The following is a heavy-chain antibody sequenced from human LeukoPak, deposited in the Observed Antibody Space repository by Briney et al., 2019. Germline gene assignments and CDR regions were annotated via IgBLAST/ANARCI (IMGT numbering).Heavy chain of an antibody. V-gene: IGHV1-46*01. D-gene: IGHD1-26*01. CDR2: INPSGGST. CDR3: ARVHRGSLWYFDY. Sequence: ASVKVSCKASGYTFTSYGISWVRQAPGQGLEWMGIINPSGGSTSYAQKFQGRVTMTRDTSTSTVYMELSSLRSEDTAVYYCARVHRGSLWYFDYWGQGTLVTVSS. CDR1: GYTFTSYG. J-gene: IGHJ4*02.